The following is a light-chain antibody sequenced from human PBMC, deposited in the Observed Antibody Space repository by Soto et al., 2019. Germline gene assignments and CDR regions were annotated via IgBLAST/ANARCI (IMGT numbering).Light chain of an antibody. V-gene: IGKV1-39*01. CDR3: QQSYNTPPIT. Sequence: DIQMTQSPSSLSASVGDRVTITCRASQSISSYLNWYQQKPGKAPQLLIYAASNLQTGVPSRYSGSRSGTDFTLTISSLKTEDFATYYCQQSYNTPPITVGQGTRLEI. J-gene: IGKJ5*01. CDR1: QSISSY. CDR2: AAS.